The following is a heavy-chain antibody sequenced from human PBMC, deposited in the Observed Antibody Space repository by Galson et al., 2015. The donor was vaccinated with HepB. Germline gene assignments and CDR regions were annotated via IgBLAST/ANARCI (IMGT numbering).Heavy chain of an antibody. J-gene: IGHJ6*03. CDR3: ARSPLRFLDWLPYYDYYYMDV. D-gene: IGHD3-3*01. CDR2: MNTNTGKP. CDR1: GYTFTAYV. Sequence: SCKASGYTFTAYVVNWVRQAPGQGLEWMGWMNTNTGKPTYAQGFAGRFVFSLDTSVTTAYLQISSLETDDTAVYYCARSPLRFLDWLPYYDYYYMDVWGEGTTVTVSS. V-gene: IGHV7-4-1*02.